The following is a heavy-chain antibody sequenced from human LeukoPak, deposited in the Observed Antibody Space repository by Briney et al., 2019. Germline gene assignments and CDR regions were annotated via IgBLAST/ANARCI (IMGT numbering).Heavy chain of an antibody. CDR2: IKQDGSGI. CDR3: ARNENSGWGYFDY. CDR1: GFTFSSHW. J-gene: IGHJ4*02. D-gene: IGHD5-12*01. Sequence: GGSLRLSCSASGFTFSSHWMSWVRQAPGKGLEWVANIKQDGSGIYYVDSVMGRFTISRDNAKNSLYLQLNSLRVEDSAVYYCARNENSGWGYFDYWGQGTLVTVSS. V-gene: IGHV3-7*03.